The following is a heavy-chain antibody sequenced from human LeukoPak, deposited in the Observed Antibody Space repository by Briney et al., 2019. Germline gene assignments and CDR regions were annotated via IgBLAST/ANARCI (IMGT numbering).Heavy chain of an antibody. Sequence: GGSLRLPCTASGFIFSTYAMSGVRQAPGKGLEWVSTISGSVGSTNYADPGKGRVTISTDNSKNPWYLQMYRLRAEDTAVYYCAKGYSYDRTWDYWGQGTLVPVSS. V-gene: IGHV3-23*01. D-gene: IGHD3-22*01. CDR1: GFIFSTYA. CDR2: ISGSVGST. J-gene: IGHJ4*02. CDR3: AKGYSYDRTWDY.